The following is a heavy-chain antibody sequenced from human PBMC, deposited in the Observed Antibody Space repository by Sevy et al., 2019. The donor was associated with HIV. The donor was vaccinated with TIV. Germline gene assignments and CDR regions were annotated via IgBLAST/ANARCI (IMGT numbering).Heavy chain of an antibody. J-gene: IGHJ4*02. CDR2: IWFDGSNT. CDR1: GFTFSTYG. V-gene: IGHV3-33*01. Sequence: GGSLRLSCAASGFTFSTYGMHWVRQAPGKGLEWVAVIWFDGSNTYYADSVKGPFNISRDIAKNTLHLQMNSLRAEDTAVYYCARDLEFYDYGDYGPAFMPDYWGQGTLVTVSS. CDR3: ARDLEFYDYGDYGPAFMPDY. D-gene: IGHD4-17*01.